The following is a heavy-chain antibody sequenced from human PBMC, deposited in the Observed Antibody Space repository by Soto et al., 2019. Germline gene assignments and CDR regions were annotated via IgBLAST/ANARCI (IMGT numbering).Heavy chain of an antibody. J-gene: IGHJ2*01. V-gene: IGHV1-69*08. CDR3: ARDLPATTDLLEGWYFDL. D-gene: IGHD3-3*01. CDR2: IIPILGIA. Sequence: QVQLVQSGAEVKKPGSSVKVSCKASGGTFSSYTISWVRQAPGQGLEWMGRIIPILGIANYAQKFQGRVTITADKSTSPAYMELSSLRSEDTAVYYCARDLPATTDLLEGWYFDLWGRGTLVTVSS. CDR1: GGTFSSYT.